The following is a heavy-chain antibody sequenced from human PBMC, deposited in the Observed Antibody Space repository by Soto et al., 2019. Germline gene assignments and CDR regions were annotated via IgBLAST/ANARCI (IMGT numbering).Heavy chain of an antibody. J-gene: IGHJ4*02. CDR3: ASSGSYWGIEY. Sequence: GASVKVSCKASGYTFTSYAMHWVRQAPGQRLEWMGWINAGSGNTKYSQKFQGRVTITRDTSASTAYMELSSLRSEDTAVYYCASSGSYWGIEYWGQGTLVTVSS. CDR1: GYTFTSYA. V-gene: IGHV1-3*01. D-gene: IGHD1-26*01. CDR2: INAGSGNT.